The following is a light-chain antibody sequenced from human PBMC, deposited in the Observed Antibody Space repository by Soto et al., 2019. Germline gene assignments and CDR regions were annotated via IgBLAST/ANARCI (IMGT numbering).Light chain of an antibody. J-gene: IGKJ1*01. CDR3: QQYNSYSWT. CDR1: QSISSW. V-gene: IGKV1-5*01. Sequence: DIQMTQSPSTLSAYVGDRVPITCRARQSISSWLAWYQQKPGKAPKLLIYDASSLESGVPSRFSGSGSGTEFTLTISSLQPDDFATYYCQQYNSYSWTFGQGTKVDIK. CDR2: DAS.